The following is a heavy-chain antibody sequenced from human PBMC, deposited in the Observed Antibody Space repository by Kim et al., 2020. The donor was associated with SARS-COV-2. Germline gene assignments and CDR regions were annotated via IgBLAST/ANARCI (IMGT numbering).Heavy chain of an antibody. V-gene: IGHV3-33*01. D-gene: IGHD2-21*02. J-gene: IGHJ4*02. CDR3: ARDFTADYFDY. Sequence: KKYYAESVKSRYIVSRNNSNHHLYLQVNSLKAEDTAVYYCARDFTADYFDYWGQGTLVTVSS. CDR2: KK.